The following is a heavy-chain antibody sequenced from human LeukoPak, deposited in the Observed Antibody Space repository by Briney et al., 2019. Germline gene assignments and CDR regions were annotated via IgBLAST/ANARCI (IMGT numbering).Heavy chain of an antibody. Sequence: PSETLSLTCTFSGGSISPSGYYWGWIRQPPGGGLEWIGSINYSGTTYYNPSLKSRVTISVDTSKNQLSLQVTSVTAADTSVYYCARHSDAGSGEHGFNIWGQGTVVTVSS. J-gene: IGHJ3*02. CDR2: INYSGTT. CDR1: GGSISPSGYY. V-gene: IGHV4-39*01. D-gene: IGHD3-10*01. CDR3: ARHSDAGSGEHGFNI.